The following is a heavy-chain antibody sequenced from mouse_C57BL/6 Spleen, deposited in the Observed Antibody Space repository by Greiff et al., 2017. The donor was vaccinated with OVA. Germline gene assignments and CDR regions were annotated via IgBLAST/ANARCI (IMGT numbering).Heavy chain of an antibody. Sequence: EVNVVESGGGLVKPGGSLKLSCAASGFTFSSYAMSWVRQTPEKRLEWVATISDGGSYTYYPDNVKGRFTISRDNAKNNLYLQMSHLKSEDTAMYYCAREGDGYYDYFDYWGQGTTLTVSS. J-gene: IGHJ2*01. CDR2: ISDGGSYT. CDR3: AREGDGYYDYFDY. D-gene: IGHD2-3*01. CDR1: GFTFSSYA. V-gene: IGHV5-4*01.